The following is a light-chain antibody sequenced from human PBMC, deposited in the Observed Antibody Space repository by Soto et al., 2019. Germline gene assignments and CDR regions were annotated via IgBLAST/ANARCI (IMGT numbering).Light chain of an antibody. CDR1: QRITTY. V-gene: IGKV1-39*01. J-gene: IGKJ2*01. CDR3: QQTYSTPYT. Sequence: IHMTQSPSSLSASVGGRVTITCRASQRITTYLNWYQQKPGEAPKLLISTSGTLQRGVPSRFSGSGSGTDFTLTITSLQPADFATYFCQQTYSTPYTFGQGTKLEIK. CDR2: TSG.